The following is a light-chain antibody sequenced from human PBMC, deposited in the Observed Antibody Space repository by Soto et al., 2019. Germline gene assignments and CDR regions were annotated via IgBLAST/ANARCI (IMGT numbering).Light chain of an antibody. V-gene: IGKV1-33*01. CDR2: DSS. Sequence: DIQMTQSPPSLSASVGDRVTIACQASQDISNYLNWYQQKPGKAPKLLIYDSSDLETGVPSRFSGSGAGTDFTFTISSLQPEDVATYYCQQYDTLPYTFGQGTKLHIK. CDR1: QDISNY. J-gene: IGKJ2*01. CDR3: QQYDTLPYT.